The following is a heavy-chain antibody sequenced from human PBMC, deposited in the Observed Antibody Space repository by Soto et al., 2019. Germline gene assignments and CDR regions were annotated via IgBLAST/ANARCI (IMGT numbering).Heavy chain of an antibody. D-gene: IGHD5-18*01. CDR1: AFTFDTYA. J-gene: IGHJ4*02. Sequence: GGSLRLSCAGSAFTFDTYAMSWVRQAPGKGLEWVSAISGSGRTTYYADSVKGRFTISRDNSKNTLYLQMNSLRAEDTAVYYCAKEMGYKYAFFDNWGQGTLVTVSS. CDR2: ISGSGRTT. V-gene: IGHV3-23*01. CDR3: AKEMGYKYAFFDN.